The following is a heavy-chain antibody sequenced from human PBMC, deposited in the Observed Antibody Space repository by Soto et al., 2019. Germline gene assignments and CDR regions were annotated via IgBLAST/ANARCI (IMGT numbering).Heavy chain of an antibody. V-gene: IGHV1-18*01. CDR3: AKGYCSTGRCYGYYGIDV. D-gene: IGHD2-2*01. Sequence: QIQLVQSGAEVKKPGASVKVSCKASAYTFTNFGLTWVRQAPGQGLEWMGWINPYNVDTSYAQKFQGRVTVTTDTSTSTAYMELSSLRSDDTAVYYCAKGYCSTGRCYGYYGIDVWGQGTKVTVSS. CDR1: AYTFTNFG. CDR2: INPYNVDT. J-gene: IGHJ6*02.